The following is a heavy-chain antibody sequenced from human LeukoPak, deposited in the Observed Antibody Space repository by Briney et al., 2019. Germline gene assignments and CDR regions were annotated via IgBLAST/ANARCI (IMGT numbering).Heavy chain of an antibody. CDR2: IIPIFGTA. D-gene: IGHD6-19*01. CDR1: GGTFSSYA. V-gene: IGHV1-69*05. J-gene: IGHJ4*02. Sequence: ASVKVSCKAFGGTFSSYAISWVRQAPGQGLEWMGRIIPIFGTANYAQKFQGRVTITTDESTSTAYMELSSLRSEDTAVYYCARTPSSGWYHGEEFDYWGQGTLVTVSS. CDR3: ARTPSSGWYHGEEFDY.